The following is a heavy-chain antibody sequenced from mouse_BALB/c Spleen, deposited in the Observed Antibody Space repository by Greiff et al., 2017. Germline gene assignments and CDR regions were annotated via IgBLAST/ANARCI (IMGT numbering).Heavy chain of an antibody. Sequence: DVQLVESGGGLVKPGGSLKLSCAASGFTFSSYAMSWVRQSPEKRLEWVAEISSGGSYTYYPDTVTGRFTISRDNAKNTLYLEMSSLRSEDTAMYYCANHYGSPWFAYWGQGTLVTVSA. J-gene: IGHJ3*01. V-gene: IGHV5-9-4*01. D-gene: IGHD1-1*01. CDR3: ANHYGSPWFAY. CDR1: GFTFSSYA. CDR2: ISSGGSYT.